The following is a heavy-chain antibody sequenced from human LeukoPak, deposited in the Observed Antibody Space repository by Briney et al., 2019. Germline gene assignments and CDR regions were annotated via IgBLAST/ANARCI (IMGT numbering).Heavy chain of an antibody. J-gene: IGHJ4*02. CDR1: GGSISSSPYY. CDR2: IYYSGTT. Sequence: SETLSLTCTVSGGSISSSPYYWGWIRQPPGKGLEWIGSIYYSGTTHYNPSLKSRVTISVDTSKKQFSLKLSSVTAADTAVYYCARVSGYDWESFYDYWGQGTLVTVSS. V-gene: IGHV4-39*07. CDR3: ARVSGYDWESFYDY. D-gene: IGHD5-12*01.